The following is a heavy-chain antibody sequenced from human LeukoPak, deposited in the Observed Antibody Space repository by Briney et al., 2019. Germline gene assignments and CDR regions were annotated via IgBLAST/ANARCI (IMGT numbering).Heavy chain of an antibody. Sequence: SGGSLRLSCAASGFTVSSNYMSWVRQAPGKGLEWVSVIYSGGTTYYADSVKGRFTISRDNSKNTLFLQMNSLRAEDTAVYFCARDENDFWSGSLDYWGQGTLVTVSS. CDR2: IYSGGTT. D-gene: IGHD3-3*01. J-gene: IGHJ4*02. CDR3: ARDENDFWSGSLDY. V-gene: IGHV3-66*02. CDR1: GFTVSSNY.